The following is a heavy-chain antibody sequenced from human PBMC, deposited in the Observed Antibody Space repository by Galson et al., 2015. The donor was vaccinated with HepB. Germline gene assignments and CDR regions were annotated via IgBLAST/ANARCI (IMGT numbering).Heavy chain of an antibody. J-gene: IGHJ4*02. CDR1: GFTFSSHS. CDR3: ARVYCTGGSWYGTGFDY. D-gene: IGHD2-8*02. CDR2: ISGSSVSI. Sequence: SLRLSCAASGFTFSSHSMNWVRQAPGKGLEWLSYISGSSVSIYYADSVKGRFTISRDNDQNSLYLQMDSLRVEDTAVYYCARVYCTGGSWYGTGFDYWGQGILVTVSS. V-gene: IGHV3-48*01.